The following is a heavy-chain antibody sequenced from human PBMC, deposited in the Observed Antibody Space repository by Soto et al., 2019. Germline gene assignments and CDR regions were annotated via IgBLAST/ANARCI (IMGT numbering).Heavy chain of an antibody. Sequence: EVQLLESGGGLVQPGGSLRLSCAASGFTFTSYAMTWVRQAPGKGLEWVSAISGSGDITYYADSVKGRFTISRDNSKNTLYLQMNSLRAEDTAVYYCAKNGGSSWFQTSWGQGTLVTVSS. D-gene: IGHD6-13*01. CDR1: GFTFTSYA. V-gene: IGHV3-23*01. CDR3: AKNGGSSWFQTS. CDR2: ISGSGDIT. J-gene: IGHJ5*02.